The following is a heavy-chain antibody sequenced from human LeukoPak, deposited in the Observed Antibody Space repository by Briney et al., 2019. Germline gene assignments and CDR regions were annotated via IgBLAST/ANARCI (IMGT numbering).Heavy chain of an antibody. V-gene: IGHV3-21*01. CDR2: ISSSSSQI. CDR3: AKGQGDFWSGYWDYFDY. Sequence: GRSLRLSCAASGFTFSSYSMNWVRQAPGKGLEWVSSISSSSSQIYYADSVKGRFTISRDNAKNTLYLQMNRLRAEDTAVYYCAKGQGDFWSGYWDYFDYWGQGTLVTVSS. J-gene: IGHJ4*02. CDR1: GFTFSSYS. D-gene: IGHD3-3*01.